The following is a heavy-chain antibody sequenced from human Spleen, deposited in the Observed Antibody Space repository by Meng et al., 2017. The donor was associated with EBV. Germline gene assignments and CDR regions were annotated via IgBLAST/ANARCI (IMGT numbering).Heavy chain of an antibody. V-gene: IGHV4-61*01. CDR3: ARGKASAAGNDY. CDR1: GGSVSSGNYY. Sequence: QVQLQESGPGLVKPSETLSLTCIVSGGSVSSGNYYWSWIRQPPGKGLEWIGHIYYTGSTNYNPSLKSRVTISVDTSKNQFSLKLSSVTAADTAVYYCARGKASAAGNDYWGQGTLVTVSS. J-gene: IGHJ4*02. CDR2: IYYTGST. D-gene: IGHD6-13*01.